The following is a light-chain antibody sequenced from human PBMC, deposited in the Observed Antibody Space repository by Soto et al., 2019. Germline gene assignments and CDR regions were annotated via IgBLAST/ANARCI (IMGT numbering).Light chain of an antibody. V-gene: IGKV3-20*01. CDR2: GAS. CDR3: RQSATSPRT. J-gene: IGKJ1*01. CDR1: QTVGNNY. Sequence: EIVLTQSPGTLSLSPGERATLSCRASQTVGNNYLDWYQQKPGQAPSLLIYGASSRATVIPDRFSGSGSGTAFNLTIIRLEHEDFAVYYCRQSATSPRTFGQGPKVEIK.